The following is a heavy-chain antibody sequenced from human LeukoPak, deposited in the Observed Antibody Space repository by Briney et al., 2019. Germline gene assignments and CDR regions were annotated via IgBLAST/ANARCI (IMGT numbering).Heavy chain of an antibody. CDR1: GGSFSGYY. CDR3: ARGYGDQRPGGYYFDY. Sequence: SETLSLTCAVYGGSFSGYYWSRIRQPPGKGLEWIGEINHSGSTNYNPSLKSRVTISVDTSKNQFSLKLSSVTAADTAVYYCARGYGDQRPGGYYFDYWGQGTLVTVSS. V-gene: IGHV4-34*01. D-gene: IGHD4-17*01. CDR2: INHSGST. J-gene: IGHJ4*02.